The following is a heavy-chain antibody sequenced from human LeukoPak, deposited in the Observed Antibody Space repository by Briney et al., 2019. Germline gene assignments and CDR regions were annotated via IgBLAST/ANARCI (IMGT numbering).Heavy chain of an antibody. CDR3: GKDHYGSGSPLDY. D-gene: IGHD3-10*01. CDR2: ISYDGSNK. V-gene: IGHV3-30*18. Sequence: GGSLRLSCAASGFTFSSYDMHWVRQAPGKGLEWVAIISYDGSNKYYVGSVKGRFTISRDNSKSTLYLQMNSLRTEDTAVYYCGKDHYGSGSPLDYWGQGTLVTVSS. CDR1: GFTFSSYD. J-gene: IGHJ4*02.